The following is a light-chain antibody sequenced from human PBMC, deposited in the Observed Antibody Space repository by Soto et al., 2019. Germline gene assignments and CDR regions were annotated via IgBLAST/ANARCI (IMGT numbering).Light chain of an antibody. Sequence: DIQMTQSPSSLSASVGDRVTITCQASQGIGDYLAWFQQKPGKAPKSLIYAASSLHSGVPSRFSGAGSATHFTLTISSLQPEDFATYYCQHYYAYPLTFGGGTKVEIK. J-gene: IGKJ4*01. V-gene: IGKV1-16*01. CDR3: QHYYAYPLT. CDR2: AAS. CDR1: QGIGDY.